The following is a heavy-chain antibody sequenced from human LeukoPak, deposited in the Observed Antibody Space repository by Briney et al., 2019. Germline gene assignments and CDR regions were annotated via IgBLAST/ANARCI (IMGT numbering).Heavy chain of an antibody. D-gene: IGHD6-19*01. V-gene: IGHV3-23*01. CDR2: ISGSGGSI. CDR1: GFTFISYA. J-gene: IGHJ4*02. Sequence: GGSLRLSCAASGFTFISYAMSWVRQAPGKGLKWVSIISGSGGSIDYADSVKGRFTISRDNSKKTLYLQLNSLRAEDTAVYYCAKQQYSNGWYYCDDWGQGTLVTVSS. CDR3: AKQQYSNGWYYCDD.